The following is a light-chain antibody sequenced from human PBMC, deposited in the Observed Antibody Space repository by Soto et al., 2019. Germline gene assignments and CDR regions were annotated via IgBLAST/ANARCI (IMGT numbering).Light chain of an antibody. CDR3: ETWDSNIHWV. CDR2: LEGSGSY. V-gene: IGLV4-60*02. CDR1: SGHSSYI. J-gene: IGLJ3*02. Sequence: QAVVTQSSSASASLGSSVKLTCTLSSGHSSYIIAWHQQQPGKAPRYLMKLEGSGSYNKGSGVPDRFSGSSSGADRYLTISNLQFEDEADYYCETWDSNIHWVFGGGTKVTV.